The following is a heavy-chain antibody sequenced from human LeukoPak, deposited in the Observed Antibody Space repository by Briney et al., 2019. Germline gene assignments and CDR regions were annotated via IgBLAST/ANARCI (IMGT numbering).Heavy chain of an antibody. CDR2: INHSGST. CDR3: ARGPVADDAFDI. Sequence: SETLSLTCAVYGGSFSGYYWSWIRQPPGKGLGWIGEINHSGSTNYNPSLKSRVTISVDTSKNQFSLKLSSVTAADTAVYYCARGPVADDAFDIWGQGTMVTVSS. J-gene: IGHJ3*02. D-gene: IGHD6-19*01. V-gene: IGHV4-34*01. CDR1: GGSFSGYY.